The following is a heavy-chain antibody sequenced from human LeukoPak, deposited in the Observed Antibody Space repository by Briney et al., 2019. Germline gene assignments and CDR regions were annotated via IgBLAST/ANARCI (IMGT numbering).Heavy chain of an antibody. Sequence: ASVKVSCKASGYTFTSYDINWVRQATGQGLEWMGWMNPNSGHAGYAQKFQGRVTMTKNTSISTAYMVLSSLRSEDTAVYYCARDEDISGSYDYWGQGTLVTVSS. CDR2: MNPNSGHA. J-gene: IGHJ4*02. CDR1: GYTFTSYD. CDR3: ARDEDISGSYDY. D-gene: IGHD3-10*01. V-gene: IGHV1-8*01.